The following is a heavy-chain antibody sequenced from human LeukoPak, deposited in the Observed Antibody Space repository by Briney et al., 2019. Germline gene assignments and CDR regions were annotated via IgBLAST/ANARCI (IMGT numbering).Heavy chain of an antibody. V-gene: IGHV3-53*01. CDR2: IYSGGST. CDR3: ASHATLRGYYYYYYMDV. Sequence: GGSLRLSCAASGFTVSSNYMSWVRQAPGKGLEWVSVIYSGGSTYYADSVKGRFTISRDNAKNSLYLQMNSLRAEDTALYYCASHATLRGYYYYYYMDVWGKGTTVTVSS. CDR1: GFTVSSNY. J-gene: IGHJ6*03. D-gene: IGHD2-2*01.